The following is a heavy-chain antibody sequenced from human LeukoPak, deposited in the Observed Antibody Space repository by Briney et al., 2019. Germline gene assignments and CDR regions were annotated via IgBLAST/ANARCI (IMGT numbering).Heavy chain of an antibody. CDR1: GGSISSSSYY. Sequence: SETLSLTCTVSGGSISSSSYYWGWIRQPPGKGLEWIGSIYYSGSTYYNPSLKSRVTISVDTSKNQFSLKLSSVTAADTAVYYCASRLWKSSGWYYFDYWGQGTLVTVSS. J-gene: IGHJ4*02. V-gene: IGHV4-39*07. CDR3: ASRLWKSSGWYYFDY. CDR2: IYYSGST. D-gene: IGHD6-19*01.